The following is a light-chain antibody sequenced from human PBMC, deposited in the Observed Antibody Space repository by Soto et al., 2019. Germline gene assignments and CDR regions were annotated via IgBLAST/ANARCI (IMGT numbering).Light chain of an antibody. CDR3: QPANSFPLT. V-gene: IGKV1-12*01. Sequence: DIQMTQSPSSVSSSVGDRVTITCRASQGISSWLAWYQQKPGKAPELLIYAASSLQSGVPSRFSGNVDETDFTLPIRSLQPEDFATYYCQPANSFPLTFGGETKVEIK. CDR1: QGISSW. J-gene: IGKJ4*01. CDR2: AAS.